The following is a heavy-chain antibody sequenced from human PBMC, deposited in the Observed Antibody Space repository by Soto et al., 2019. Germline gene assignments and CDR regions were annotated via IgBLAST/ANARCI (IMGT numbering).Heavy chain of an antibody. J-gene: IGHJ3*02. D-gene: IGHD1-7*01. CDR2: INHSGST. Sequence: SETLSLTCAVYGGSFSGYYWSWIRQPPGKGLEWIGEINHSGSTNYNPSLKSRVTISVDTSKNQFSLKLSSVTAADTAVYYCARISALWGLELREHAFDIWGQGTMVTVSS. CDR1: GGSFSGYY. CDR3: ARISALWGLELREHAFDI. V-gene: IGHV4-34*01.